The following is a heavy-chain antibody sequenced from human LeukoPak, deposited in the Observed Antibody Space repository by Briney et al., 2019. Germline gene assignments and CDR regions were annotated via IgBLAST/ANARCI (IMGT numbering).Heavy chain of an antibody. CDR3: VRGNDQ. J-gene: IGHJ5*02. V-gene: IGHV3-74*01. Sequence: GGSLRLTCAASGFTFSGHWMYWVRQAPGKGLVWVSRINSEGSSTAYAGFVKGRFTISRDNAKNTLFLQMNSLRVEDTAVYHCVRGNDQWGQGTLVTVSS. CDR1: GFTFSGHW. CDR2: INSEGSST.